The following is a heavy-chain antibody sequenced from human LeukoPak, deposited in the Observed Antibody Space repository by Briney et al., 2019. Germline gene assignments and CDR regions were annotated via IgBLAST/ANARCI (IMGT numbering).Heavy chain of an antibody. CDR1: GYTFSDYY. J-gene: IGHJ4*02. CDR2: INPNSGGT. D-gene: IGHD3-9*01. Sequence: ASVKVSCKASGYTFSDYYMHWVRQAPGQGLERMGWINPNSGGTNYAQKFQGRVTMTKDTSISAAYMELTSLRPDDTAVYYCAKLWSYDILTDSYTNDYWGQGTLVTVSS. V-gene: IGHV1-2*02. CDR3: AKLWSYDILTDSYTNDY.